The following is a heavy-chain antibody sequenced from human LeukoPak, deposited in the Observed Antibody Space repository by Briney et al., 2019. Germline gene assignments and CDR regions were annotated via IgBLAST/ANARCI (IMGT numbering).Heavy chain of an antibody. CDR3: AKRYYYDNSGLWDS. V-gene: IGHV3-23*01. Sequence: GGSLRLSCAASGFTFSSYAMSWVRQALGKGLEWVSAISSSGGSTYYGDSVKGRFTISRDNSKNTLYLQMNSLRAEDTAVYYCAKRYYYDNSGLWDSWGQGTLVTVSS. CDR1: GFTFSSYA. D-gene: IGHD3-22*01. CDR2: ISSSGGST. J-gene: IGHJ4*02.